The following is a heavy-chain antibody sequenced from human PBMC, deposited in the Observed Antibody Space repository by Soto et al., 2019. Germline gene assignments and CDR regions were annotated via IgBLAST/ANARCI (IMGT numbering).Heavy chain of an antibody. CDR1: GFAFSDST. CDR2: IRSKANTYAT. CDR3: TGRIVATEPVFDS. Sequence: GGSLRLSCAASGFAFSDSTIHWVRQASGKGLEWVGRIRSKANTYATAYTASVKGRSTVSRDDSNSTAYLQMNSLKSEDTAVYFCTGRIVATEPVFDSWGQGTLVTVSS. J-gene: IGHJ4*02. V-gene: IGHV3-73*01. D-gene: IGHD5-12*01.